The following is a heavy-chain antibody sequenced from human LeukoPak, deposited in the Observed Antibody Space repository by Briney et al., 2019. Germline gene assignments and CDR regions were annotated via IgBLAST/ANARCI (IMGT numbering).Heavy chain of an antibody. CDR1: GGSISSYY. J-gene: IGHJ5*02. CDR2: IYYSGST. D-gene: IGHD5-18*01. Sequence: ASETLSLTCTVSGGSISSYYWSWIRQPPGKGLEWIGYIYYSGSTNYNPSLKSRVTISVKTSKNQFSLKLRSVTAADTAVYYCARDGDTAGIDPWGQGTLVTVSS. V-gene: IGHV4-59*01. CDR3: ARDGDTAGIDP.